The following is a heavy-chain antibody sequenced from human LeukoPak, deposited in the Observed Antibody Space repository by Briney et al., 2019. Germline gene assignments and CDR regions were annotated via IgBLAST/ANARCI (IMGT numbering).Heavy chain of an antibody. D-gene: IGHD1-26*01. J-gene: IGHJ4*02. CDR3: AREVVGATSEFDY. Sequence: GGSLRLSCAASGFTFSSYGMHWVRQAPGKGLEWVSYISSSGSTIYYADSVKGRFTISRDNAKNSLYLQMNSLRAEDTAVYYCAREVVGATSEFDYWGQGTLVTVSS. V-gene: IGHV3-48*04. CDR1: GFTFSSYG. CDR2: ISSSGSTI.